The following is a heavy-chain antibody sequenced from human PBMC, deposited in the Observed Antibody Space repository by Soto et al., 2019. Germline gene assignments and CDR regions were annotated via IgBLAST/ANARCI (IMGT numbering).Heavy chain of an antibody. CDR1: GFTFSYYG. CDR3: AKGSYGLAPRPEIDY. V-gene: IGHV3-30*18. Sequence: QVQLVESGGGVVQPGRSLRLSCAASGFTFSYYGMHWVRQAPGKWLEWVAIISYDGSKKYYAASVKGRFTISRDNSKSTLYLQVNSLRVEDTAVYYCAKGSYGLAPRPEIDYWGQGTLVTVSS. CDR2: ISYDGSKK. J-gene: IGHJ4*02. D-gene: IGHD5-18*01.